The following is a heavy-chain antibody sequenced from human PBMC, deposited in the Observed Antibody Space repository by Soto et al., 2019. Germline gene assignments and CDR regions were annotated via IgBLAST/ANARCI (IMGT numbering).Heavy chain of an antibody. V-gene: IGHV4-30-4*01. CDR3: ARDHRIAAAGGFDP. J-gene: IGHJ5*02. Sequence: SETLSLTCTVSGGSISSGDCYWSWIRQPPGKGLEWIGYIYYSGSTYYNPSLKSRVTISVDTSKNQFSLKLSSVTAADTAVYYCARDHRIAAAGGFDPWGQGTLVTVSS. CDR2: IYYSGST. CDR1: GGSISSGDCY. D-gene: IGHD6-13*01.